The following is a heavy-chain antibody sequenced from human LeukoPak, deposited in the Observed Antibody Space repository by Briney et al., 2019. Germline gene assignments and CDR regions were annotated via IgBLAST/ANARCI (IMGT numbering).Heavy chain of an antibody. CDR2: IYYSGST. CDR1: GGSISSSSYY. J-gene: IGHJ4*02. D-gene: IGHD3-3*01. CDR3: ASRLNYDFWSGYYY. Sequence: SETLSLTRTVSGGSISSSSYYWGWIRQPPGKGLEWIGSIYYSGSTSYNPSLKNRVTISVDTSKNQFSLKLSSVTAADTAVYYCASRLNYDFWSGYYYWGQGTLVTVSS. V-gene: IGHV4-39*01.